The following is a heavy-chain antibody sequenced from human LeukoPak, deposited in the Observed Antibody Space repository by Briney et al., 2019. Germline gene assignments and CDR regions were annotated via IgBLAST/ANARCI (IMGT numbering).Heavy chain of an antibody. V-gene: IGHV3-23*01. CDR3: ARLEYCTSSSCYSLRY. Sequence: GGSLRLSCAVSGFTFTDYWMNWVRQAPGKGLEWVSAISGSGGSTYYADSVKGRFTISRDNAKESLYLQMNSLRAEDTAVYYCARLEYCTSSSCYSLRYWGQGTLVTVSS. CDR1: GFTFTDYW. J-gene: IGHJ4*02. D-gene: IGHD2-2*02. CDR2: ISGSGGST.